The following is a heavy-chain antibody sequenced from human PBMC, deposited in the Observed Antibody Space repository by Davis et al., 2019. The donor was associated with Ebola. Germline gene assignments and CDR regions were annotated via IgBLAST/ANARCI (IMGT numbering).Heavy chain of an antibody. J-gene: IGHJ4*02. CDR3: ARVGGGYYDFWSGYYTGAFDY. CDR1: GGSFSGYY. Sequence: SETLSLTCALYGGSFSGYYWSWIRQPPGKGLEWIGEIHHSGSTNYNPSLKSRVTISVDTSKNQFSLKLSSVTAADTAVYYCARVGGGYYDFWSGYYTGAFDYWGQGTLVTVSS. D-gene: IGHD3-3*01. V-gene: IGHV4-34*01. CDR2: IHHSGST.